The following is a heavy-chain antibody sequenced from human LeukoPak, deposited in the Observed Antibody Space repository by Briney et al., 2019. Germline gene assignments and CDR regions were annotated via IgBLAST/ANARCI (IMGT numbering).Heavy chain of an antibody. CDR3: TRRVSATRWFDP. CDR2: INSDGSTT. CDR1: GFTFSSYW. Sequence: GGSLRLSCAASGFTFSSYWMHWLRHAPGKALVWVSRINSDGSTTNYADSVKGRFTISRDNAENTMYLQMNSLRVEDTAVYYCTRRVSATRWFDPWGQGTLVTVSS. J-gene: IGHJ5*02. D-gene: IGHD2-15*01. V-gene: IGHV3-74*01.